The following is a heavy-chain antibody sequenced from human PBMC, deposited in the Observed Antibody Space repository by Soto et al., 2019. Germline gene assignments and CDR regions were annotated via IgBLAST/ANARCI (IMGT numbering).Heavy chain of an antibody. CDR2: ISWDSRSV. Sequence: EVHLVESGGGWVQPGGSLRLSCAVSGFTFEDYAMHWVRQAPGKGREWVSGISWDSRSVAYADSVKGRFTISRDNAENSLHLQMNRLRAEDTAVYYCAKDSIRRSFSRSSTRARDAFDIWGQGKMFTVSS. CDR3: AKDSIRRSFSRSSTRARDAFDI. D-gene: IGHD6-6*01. J-gene: IGHJ3*02. CDR1: GFTFEDYA. V-gene: IGHV3-9*01.